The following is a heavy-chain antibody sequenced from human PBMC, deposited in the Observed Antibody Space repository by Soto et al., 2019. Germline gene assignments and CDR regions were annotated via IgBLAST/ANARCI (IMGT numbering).Heavy chain of an antibody. V-gene: IGHV4-61*01. J-gene: IGHJ6*02. D-gene: IGHD2-15*01. CDR2: ISYIGTT. Sequence: SETLSLTCSVSGGSVSSGSFYCSWIRQPPGKGLEWIGYISYIGTTTYNPSLESRLTISLDTSKNQFSLKLSSVTAADTAVYYCATFTVVASRNYYYYGMDVWGQGTTVTVSS. CDR1: GGSVSSGSFY. CDR3: ATFTVVASRNYYYYGMDV.